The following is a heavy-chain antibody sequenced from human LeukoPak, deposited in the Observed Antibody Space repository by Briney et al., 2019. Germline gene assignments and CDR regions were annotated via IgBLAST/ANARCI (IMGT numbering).Heavy chain of an antibody. CDR2: IYSGGST. V-gene: IGHV3-66*01. CDR1: EFSVGSNY. J-gene: IGHJ5*02. Sequence: GGSLRLSCAASEFSVGSNYMTWVRQAPGKGLEWVSLIYSGGSTYYADSVKGRFTISRDNSKNTLYLQMNSLRAEDTAVYYCAKSLNPRVGWFDPWGQGTLVTVSS. D-gene: IGHD1-26*01. CDR3: AKSLNPRVGWFDP.